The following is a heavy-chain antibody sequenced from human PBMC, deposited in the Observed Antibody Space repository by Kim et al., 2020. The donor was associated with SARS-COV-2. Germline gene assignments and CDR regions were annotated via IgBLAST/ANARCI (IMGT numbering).Heavy chain of an antibody. D-gene: IGHD2-21*01. CDR2: ST. J-gene: IGHJ3*02. V-gene: IGHV4-4*08. CDR3: ARSALFRTFDI. Sequence: STHNNPTTQRRVTIHVDTSKNQFSLKRGPVTAADTAVYYCARSALFRTFDIWGQGTMVTVSS.